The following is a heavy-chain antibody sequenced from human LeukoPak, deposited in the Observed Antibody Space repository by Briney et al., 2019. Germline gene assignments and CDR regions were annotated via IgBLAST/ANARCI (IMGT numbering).Heavy chain of an antibody. CDR3: ARVKSGSEPMYYYDSAGAFDI. Sequence: PSETLSLTCTVSGGSISSYYWSWIRQPPGKGLEWIGYIYYSGSTNYNPSLKSRVTISVDTSKNQFSLKLSSVTAADTAVYYCARVKSGSEPMYYYDSAGAFDIWGQGTMVTVSS. D-gene: IGHD3-22*01. CDR1: GGSISSYY. V-gene: IGHV4-59*01. CDR2: IYYSGST. J-gene: IGHJ3*02.